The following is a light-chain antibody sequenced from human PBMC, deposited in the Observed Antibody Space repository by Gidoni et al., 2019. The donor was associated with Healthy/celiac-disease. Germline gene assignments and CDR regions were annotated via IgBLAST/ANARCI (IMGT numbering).Light chain of an antibody. CDR3: QQLFT. J-gene: IGKJ5*01. V-gene: IGKV1-9*01. CDR1: QRISSY. Sequence: DVQLTQSPSFLSASVADRVTITCRASQRISSYLAWYQQNPGKAPKLLIYAASTLHSVVPSRFSGSGSGTEFTLTISSLPPEDFATYYCQQLFTFGQGTRLEIK. CDR2: AAS.